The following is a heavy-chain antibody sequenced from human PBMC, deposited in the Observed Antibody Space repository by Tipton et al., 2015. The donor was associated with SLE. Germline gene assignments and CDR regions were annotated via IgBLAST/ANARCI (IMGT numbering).Heavy chain of an antibody. Sequence: TLSLTCTVSGGSISSSEYYWGWIRQPPGKGLEWIGRMYYRGSTYYNPSLESRVTMSLDTSKNQFSLKLNSVTAADTAVYYCARQRGYNYGLYNWFDPWGQGTLVTVSS. CDR2: MYYRGST. J-gene: IGHJ5*02. CDR3: ARQRGYNYGLYNWFDP. D-gene: IGHD3/OR15-3a*01. CDR1: GGSISSSEYY. V-gene: IGHV4-39*07.